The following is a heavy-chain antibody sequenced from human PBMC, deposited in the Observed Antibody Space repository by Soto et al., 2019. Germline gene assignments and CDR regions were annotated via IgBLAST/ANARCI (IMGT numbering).Heavy chain of an antibody. Sequence: SGPTLVNPTQTLTLTCTFSGFSLSTRGMCVSWIRQPPGKALEWLTRIDWDDDKYYTTSLKTRLTISKDTSKNQVVLTMSNMDPVDTAMYYCARDRYRCSSTSCYLNYYYYGMDVWGQGTTVTVSS. CDR3: ARDRYRCSSTSCYLNYYYYGMDV. D-gene: IGHD2-2*01. CDR2: IDWDDDK. CDR1: GFSLSTRGMC. V-gene: IGHV2-70*11. J-gene: IGHJ6*02.